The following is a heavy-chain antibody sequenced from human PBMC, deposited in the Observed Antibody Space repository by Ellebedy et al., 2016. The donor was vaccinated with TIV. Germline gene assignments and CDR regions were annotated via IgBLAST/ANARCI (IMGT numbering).Heavy chain of an antibody. Sequence: PGGSLRLSCAASGFTFSIYWMNWVRQAPGKGLEWVANIKEDGSRTSYVDSVRGRFTISRDNAKNSLYRQMNSLRAEDTAVYYGATGARSEGGYWGQGTLVTVSS. V-gene: IGHV3-7*01. D-gene: IGHD2-15*01. CDR2: IKEDGSRT. J-gene: IGHJ4*02. CDR3: ATGARSEGGY. CDR1: GFTFSIYW.